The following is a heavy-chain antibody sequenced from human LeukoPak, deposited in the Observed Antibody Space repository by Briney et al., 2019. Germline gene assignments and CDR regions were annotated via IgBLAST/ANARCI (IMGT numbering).Heavy chain of an antibody. CDR3: ARDVVDYGDYGALDY. D-gene: IGHD4-17*01. CDR1: GFTVSSNY. J-gene: IGHJ4*02. V-gene: IGHV3-53*05. CDR2: IYSGGST. Sequence: GGSLRLSCAASGFTVSSNYMSWVRQAPGKGLEWVSVIYSGGSTYYADSVKGRFTISRDNSKNTLYLQMNSLRPEDTAVYYCARDVVDYGDYGALDYWGQGTLVTVSS.